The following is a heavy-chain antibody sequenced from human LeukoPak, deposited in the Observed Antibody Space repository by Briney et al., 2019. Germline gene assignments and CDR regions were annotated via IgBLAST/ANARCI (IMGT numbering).Heavy chain of an antibody. CDR3: ARIDSTAGGDY. CDR2: IYTSGST. CDR1: GGSISSGSYY. V-gene: IGHV4-61*02. Sequence: SQTLSLTRTVSGGSISSGSYYWSWIRQPAGKGLEWIGRIYTSGSTNYNPSLKSRVTISVDTSKNQFSLKLSSVTAADTAVYYCARIDSTAGGDYWGQGTLVTVSS. D-gene: IGHD3-9*01. J-gene: IGHJ4*02.